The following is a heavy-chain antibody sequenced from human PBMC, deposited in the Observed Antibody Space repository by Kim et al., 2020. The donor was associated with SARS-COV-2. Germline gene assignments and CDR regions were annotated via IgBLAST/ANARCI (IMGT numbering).Heavy chain of an antibody. J-gene: IGHJ5*02. V-gene: IGHV4-34*01. CDR3: ARGDYYGSGTGFDP. D-gene: IGHD3-10*01. Sequence: SETLSLTCAVYGGSFSGYYWSWIRQPPGKGLEWIGEINHSGSTNYNPSLKSRVTISVDTSKNQFSLKLSSVTAADTAVYYCARGDYYGSGTGFDPWGQGTLVTVSS. CDR1: GGSFSGYY. CDR2: INHSGST.